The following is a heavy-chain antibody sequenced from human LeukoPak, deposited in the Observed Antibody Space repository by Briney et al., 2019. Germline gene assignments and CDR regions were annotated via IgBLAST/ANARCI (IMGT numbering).Heavy chain of an antibody. D-gene: IGHD2-2*01. CDR2: IYYSGST. Sequence: SETLSLTCTVSGGSISSGGYYWSWIRQPPGKGLEWIGYIYYSGSTYYNPSLKSRVTISVDTSKNQFSLKLSSVTAADTAVYYCARGDIVVVPAAMPPDYWGQGTLVTVSS. CDR1: GGSISSGGYY. J-gene: IGHJ4*02. V-gene: IGHV4-31*03. CDR3: ARGDIVVVPAAMPPDY.